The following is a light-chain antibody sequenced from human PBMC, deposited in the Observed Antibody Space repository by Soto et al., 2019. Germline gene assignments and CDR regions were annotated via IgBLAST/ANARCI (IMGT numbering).Light chain of an antibody. J-gene: IGKJ1*01. CDR1: QTITDY. Sequence: IQITQSPSTLSASVGDRVTITFRASQTITDYLAWYQQKPGKAPKLLISRTSSLQSGVPSRFSGSGSGTEFTLTISSLQPDDFATYYCQQYNNYWTFGQGTKVDIK. CDR2: RTS. CDR3: QQYNNYWT. V-gene: IGKV1-5*03.